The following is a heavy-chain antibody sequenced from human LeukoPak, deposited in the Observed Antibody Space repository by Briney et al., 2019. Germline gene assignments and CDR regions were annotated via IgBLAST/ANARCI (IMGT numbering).Heavy chain of an antibody. CDR3: ARAGGGPTTLYWYFDL. CDR2: IYYSGST. Sequence: PSETLSLTCTVSGGSISSYYWSWIRQPPGKGLEWIGYIYYSGSTNYNPSLKSRVTISVDTSKNQFSLKLSSVTAADTAVYYCARAGGGPTTLYWYFDLWGRGTLVTVSS. V-gene: IGHV4-59*01. D-gene: IGHD1-7*01. CDR1: GGSISSYY. J-gene: IGHJ2*01.